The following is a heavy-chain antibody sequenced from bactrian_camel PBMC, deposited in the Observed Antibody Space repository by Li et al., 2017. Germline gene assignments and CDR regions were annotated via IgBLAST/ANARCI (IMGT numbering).Heavy chain of an antibody. D-gene: IGHD5*01. Sequence: VQLVESGGGSVQAGGALRLSCAISGYTWTSYCMGWFRRQAPNRAPEGLASVDNDGTISYADSVKGRFTISKDNAKNTLYLQMNSLKPEDTGMYYCAADYGSMHWAVRGGVRRADFGYWGQGTQVTVS. V-gene: IGHV3S31*01. CDR3: AADYGSMHWAVRGGVRRADFGY. J-gene: IGHJ6*01. CDR1: GYTWTSYC. CDR2: VDNDGTIS.